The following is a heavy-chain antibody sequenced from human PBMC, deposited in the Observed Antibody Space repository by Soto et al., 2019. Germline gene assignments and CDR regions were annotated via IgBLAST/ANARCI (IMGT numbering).Heavy chain of an antibody. J-gene: IGHJ4*02. D-gene: IGHD3-10*01. Sequence: GESLKISCKTSGCSFTGYWVAWVRQTPGRGLEWMGIIYPADSDIRYSPSFQGQVTISADKSISTVYLQWSSLKASDTAMYYCARQDGFGLYYFDYWGQGTLVTVSS. V-gene: IGHV5-51*01. CDR1: GCSFTGYW. CDR3: ARQDGFGLYYFDY. CDR2: IYPADSDI.